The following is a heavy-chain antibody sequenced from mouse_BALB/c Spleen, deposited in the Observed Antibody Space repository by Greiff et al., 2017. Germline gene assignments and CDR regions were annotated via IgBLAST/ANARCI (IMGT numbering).Heavy chain of an antibody. J-gene: IGHJ4*01. CDR2: ISSGSSTI. V-gene: IGHV5-17*02. Sequence: EVQLVESGGGLVQPGGSRKLSCAASGFTFSSFGMHWVRQAPEKGLEWVAYISSGSSTIYYADTVKGRFTISRDNPKNTLFLQMTSLRSEDTAMYYCARFYDYEGMDYWGQGTSVTVSS. CDR1: GFTFSSFG. CDR3: ARFYDYEGMDY. D-gene: IGHD2-4*01.